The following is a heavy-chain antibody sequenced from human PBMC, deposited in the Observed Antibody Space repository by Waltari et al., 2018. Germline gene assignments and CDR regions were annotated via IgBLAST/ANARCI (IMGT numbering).Heavy chain of an antibody. Sequence: EVQLVESGGGLVKPGGSLRLSCAASGFTFSSYSMNWVRQAPGKGLEWVSSISSSSSYIYYADSVKGRFTISRDNSKNTLYLQMNSLRAEDTAVYYCARGPPSYFGDYYGMDVWGQGTTVTVSS. CDR2: ISSSSSYI. CDR1: GFTFSSYS. J-gene: IGHJ6*02. V-gene: IGHV3-21*04. CDR3: ARGPPSYFGDYYGMDV. D-gene: IGHD1-26*01.